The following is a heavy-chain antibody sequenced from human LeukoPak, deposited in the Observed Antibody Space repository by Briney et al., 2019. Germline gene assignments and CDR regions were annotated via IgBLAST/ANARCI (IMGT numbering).Heavy chain of an antibody. CDR3: ASPDPIESSSSSQGNWFDP. Sequence: GGSLRLSCAASGFTFSSYGMHWVRQAPGKGLEWVAVISYDGSNKYYADSVKGRFTISRDNSKNTLYLQMNSLRAEDTAVYYCASPDPIESSSSSQGNWFDPWGQGTLVTVSS. D-gene: IGHD6-6*01. CDR2: ISYDGSNK. V-gene: IGHV3-30*03. J-gene: IGHJ5*02. CDR1: GFTFSSYG.